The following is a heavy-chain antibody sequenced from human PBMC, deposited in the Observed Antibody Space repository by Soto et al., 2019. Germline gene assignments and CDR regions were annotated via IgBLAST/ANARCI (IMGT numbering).Heavy chain of an antibody. V-gene: IGHV3-21*01. CDR3: SRDLSWSSDEYYKMDF. CDR2: GNVDGSDI. CDR1: VFALYTYT. Sequence: RGTLRLSCAPSVFALYTYTTQGVCHVPQEEMVLKSTGNVDGSDIKYADSVKGRFTVTRDNARNSLYLQMNSLRAEDTAVYYCSRDLSWSSDEYYKMDFWGKGTMVTVSS. D-gene: IGHD3-3*01. J-gene: IGHJ6*03.